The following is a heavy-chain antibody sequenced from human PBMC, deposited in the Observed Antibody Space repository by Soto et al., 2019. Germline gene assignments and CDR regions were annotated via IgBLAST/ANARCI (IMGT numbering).Heavy chain of an antibody. J-gene: IGHJ4*02. CDR1: GYSFTSHW. CDR2: IYPGDSDT. D-gene: IGHD4-17*01. V-gene: IGHV5-51*01. CDR3: ARLEYGDRGYFDF. Sequence: RGESLKISCKGSGYSFTSHWIGWVRQMPGKGLEWMGIIYPGDSDTRYSPSFQGQVTISADKSISTAYLRWSSLKASDTAMYYFARLEYGDRGYFDFWGQGALVTVSS.